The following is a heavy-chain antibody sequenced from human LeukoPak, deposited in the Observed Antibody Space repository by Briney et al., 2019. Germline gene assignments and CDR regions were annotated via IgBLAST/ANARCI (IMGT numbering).Heavy chain of an antibody. J-gene: IGHJ4*02. CDR3: ARSYSSGLPRAY. D-gene: IGHD6-19*01. CDR1: GYTFTAFY. Sequence: GASVKVSCKASGYTFTAFYMHWVRQAPGQGLEWMGRINPNSGGTKYAEKFQGRVTMTTDTSINTAYLELSRLRSEDTAVYYCARSYSSGLPRAYWGQGTLVTVSS. V-gene: IGHV1-2*06. CDR2: INPNSGGT.